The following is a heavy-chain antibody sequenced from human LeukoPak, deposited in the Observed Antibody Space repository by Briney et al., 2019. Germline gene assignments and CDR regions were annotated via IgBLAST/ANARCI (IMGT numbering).Heavy chain of an antibody. D-gene: IGHD6-19*01. CDR3: ARHAGYSSGWYSAGGWFDP. CDR2: IYYSGST. J-gene: IGHJ5*02. V-gene: IGHV4-59*08. Sequence: PSETLSLTCTVSGGSISSYYWSWIRQPPGKGLEWIGYIYYSGSTNYNPSLKSRVTISVDTSKNQFSLKLSSVTAADTAVYYCARHAGYSSGWYSAGGWFDPWGQGTLVTVSS. CDR1: GGSISSYY.